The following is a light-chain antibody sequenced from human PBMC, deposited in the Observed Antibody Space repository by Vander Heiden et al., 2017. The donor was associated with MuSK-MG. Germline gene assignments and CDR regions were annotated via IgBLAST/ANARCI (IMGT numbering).Light chain of an antibody. CDR1: QNIDNY. Sequence: DIQITQSPSSLSASVGDRVTITCRASQNIDNYLNWYQHIPGKAPHLLIYAASTLQSGVPSRFSGTGSGTDFTLTISSLQPEDFAIYYCQQTYITPWTFGRGTKVEVK. V-gene: IGKV1-39*01. CDR3: QQTYITPWT. J-gene: IGKJ1*01. CDR2: AAS.